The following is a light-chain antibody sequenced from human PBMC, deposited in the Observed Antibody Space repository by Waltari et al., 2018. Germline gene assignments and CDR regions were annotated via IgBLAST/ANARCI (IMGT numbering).Light chain of an antibody. J-gene: IGLJ3*02. Sequence: QSVLTQPPSASGTPGQRVTMSCSVSSPNIGRYSVNWYQQPPGTAPKPLIYNSHQRPSGVPDRFSGAKSGTSASLAVSGLLSEDEGDYYCAVWDDSLNGPVFGRGTKLTVL. CDR1: SPNIGRYS. CDR2: NSH. CDR3: AVWDDSLNGPV. V-gene: IGLV1-44*01.